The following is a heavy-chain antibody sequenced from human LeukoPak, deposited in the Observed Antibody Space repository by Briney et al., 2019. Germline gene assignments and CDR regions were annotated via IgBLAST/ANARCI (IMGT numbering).Heavy chain of an antibody. CDR3: ARDIPLYSSSSPLDY. Sequence: ASVKVSYKASGYTFTSFGISWVRQAPGQGLEWMGWISAYNGNTNSAQKLQGRVTMTTDTSTSTAFMELRSLRSDDTAVYYCARDIPLYSSSSPLDYWGQGTLVTVSS. J-gene: IGHJ4*02. CDR2: ISAYNGNT. V-gene: IGHV1-18*01. D-gene: IGHD6-13*01. CDR1: GYTFTSFG.